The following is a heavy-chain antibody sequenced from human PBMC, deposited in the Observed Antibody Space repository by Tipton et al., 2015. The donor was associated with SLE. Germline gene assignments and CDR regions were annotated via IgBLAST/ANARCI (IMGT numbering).Heavy chain of an antibody. CDR3: ARDPLYSSSPSFDY. Sequence: QSGAEVKKPGASVKVSCKASGYTFTGYYMHWVRQAPGQGLEWMGRINPNSGGTNYAQKFQGRVTMTRDTSISTAYMELSRLRSDDTAVYYCARDPLYSSSPSFDYWGQGTLVTVSS. D-gene: IGHD6-6*01. V-gene: IGHV1-2*06. CDR2: INPNSGGT. CDR1: GYTFTGYY. J-gene: IGHJ4*02.